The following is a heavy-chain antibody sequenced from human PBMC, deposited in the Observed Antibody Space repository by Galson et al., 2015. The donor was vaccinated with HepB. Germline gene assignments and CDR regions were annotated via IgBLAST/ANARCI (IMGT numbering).Heavy chain of an antibody. CDR3: ARVGYYGESDYYYYGMDV. Sequence: SVKVSCKASGYTFTSYGISWVRQAPGQGLEWMGWISAYNGNTNYAQKLQGRVTMTTDTSTSTVYMELRSLRSDDTAVYYCARVGYYGESDYYYYGMDVWGQGTTVTVSS. CDR1: GYTFTSYG. V-gene: IGHV1-18*01. D-gene: IGHD4-17*01. J-gene: IGHJ6*02. CDR2: ISAYNGNT.